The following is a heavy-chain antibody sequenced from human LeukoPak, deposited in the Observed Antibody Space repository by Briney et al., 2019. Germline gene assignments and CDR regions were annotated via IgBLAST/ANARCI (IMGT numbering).Heavy chain of an antibody. CDR3: ARAPMVRGVMNFDY. D-gene: IGHD3-10*01. CDR2: FDPEDGET. Sequence: ASVKVSCTVSGYTLTELSMHWVRQAPGKGLEWMGGFDPEDGETIYAQEFQGRVTMTEDTSTDTAYMELSSLRSEDTAVYYCARAPMVRGVMNFDYWGQGTLVTVSS. CDR1: GYTLTELS. J-gene: IGHJ4*02. V-gene: IGHV1-24*01.